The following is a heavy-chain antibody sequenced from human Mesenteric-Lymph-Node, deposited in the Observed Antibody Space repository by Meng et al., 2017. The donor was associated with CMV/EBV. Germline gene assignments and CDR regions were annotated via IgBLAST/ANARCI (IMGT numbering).Heavy chain of an antibody. D-gene: IGHD6-13*01. CDR3: ARGDYSSSWYSPFDY. J-gene: IGHJ4*02. CDR2: INSDGSGT. V-gene: IGHV3-74*01. CDR1: GFTFSSSW. Sequence: LSLTCAASGFTFSSSWMHWVRQAPGKGLVWVSRINSDGSGTSYADSVKGRFTISRDNAKNTLYLLMNGLRAEDTAVYYCARGDYSSSWYSPFDYWGQGTLVTVSS.